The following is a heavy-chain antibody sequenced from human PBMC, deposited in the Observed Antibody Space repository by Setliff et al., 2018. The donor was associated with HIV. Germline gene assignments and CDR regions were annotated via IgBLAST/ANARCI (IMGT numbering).Heavy chain of an antibody. CDR1: SGSFSSRHY. Sequence: PSETLSLTCTVSSGSFSSRHYWGWIRQSPGKGLEWIGSVSYSGTTYYNPSLRSRITISVDTSKNQLSLIVSSVTAADTATYYCARHQSGYNFSPFDNWGLGSLVTVSS. D-gene: IGHD5-12*01. CDR2: VSYSGTT. CDR3: ARHQSGYNFSPFDN. V-gene: IGHV4-39*01. J-gene: IGHJ4*02.